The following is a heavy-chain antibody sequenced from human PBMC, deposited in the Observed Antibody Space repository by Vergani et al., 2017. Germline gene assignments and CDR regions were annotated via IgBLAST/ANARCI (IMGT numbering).Heavy chain of an antibody. CDR3: ARRLGYCRGGSCSRYMDV. J-gene: IGHJ6*03. CDR1: GYSFTSYW. V-gene: IGHV5-51*01. CDR2: IYPGDSDT. D-gene: IGHD2-15*01. Sequence: EVQLVQSGAEVKKPGESLKISCKGSGYSFTSYWIGWVRQMPGKGLEWMGMIYPGDSDTRYSPSFQGQVTIAADKSSSTAYLQWSSLKASDTALYYGARRLGYCRGGSCSRYMDVWGKGTTVTVSS.